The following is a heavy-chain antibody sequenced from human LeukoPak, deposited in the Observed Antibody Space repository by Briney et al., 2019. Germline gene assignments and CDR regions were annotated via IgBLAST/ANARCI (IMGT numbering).Heavy chain of an antibody. CDR2: ISGSGGST. V-gene: IGHV3-23*01. Sequence: GGSLRLSCAASGFTFSSYAMSWVRQAPGKGLEWVSAISGSGGSTYYADSVKGRFTISRDNSKNTLYMQMNSLRAEDTAVYYCAKPPPLRFLEWLFDYWGQGTLVTVSS. CDR1: GFTFSSYA. J-gene: IGHJ4*02. D-gene: IGHD3-3*01. CDR3: AKPPPLRFLEWLFDY.